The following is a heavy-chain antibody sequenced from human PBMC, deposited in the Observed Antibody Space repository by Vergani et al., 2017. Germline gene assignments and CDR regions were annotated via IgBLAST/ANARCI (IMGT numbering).Heavy chain of an antibody. Sequence: QVPLVESGGGVVQPGRSLRLSCAASGFTFNQYGMHWVRQAPGKGLEWVAVTWYDGNNKQYADSVKGRFTISRDKSKSTMYLQMNSLRDEDTGVYYCSRDLRLLYNRFDPWGEGTLVTVSS. J-gene: IGHJ5*02. CDR1: GFTFNQYG. V-gene: IGHV3-33*01. CDR2: TWYDGNNK. CDR3: SRDLRLLYNRFDP. D-gene: IGHD1-14*01.